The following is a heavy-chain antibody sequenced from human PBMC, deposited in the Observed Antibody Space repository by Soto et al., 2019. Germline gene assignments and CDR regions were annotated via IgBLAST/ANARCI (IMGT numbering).Heavy chain of an antibody. CDR1: GFTFSSYA. CDR2: ISGSGSNT. J-gene: IGHJ4*02. D-gene: IGHD4-17*01. CDR3: SKDNPYGGNPL. Sequence: GGSLRLSCAASGFTFSSYAMGWVRQAPGKGLEWVSAISGSGSNTYYAVSLKGRFTISRDNSKNTLYLQMNSLRAGDTAVYYCSKDNPYGGNPLWGQGTLVT. V-gene: IGHV3-23*01.